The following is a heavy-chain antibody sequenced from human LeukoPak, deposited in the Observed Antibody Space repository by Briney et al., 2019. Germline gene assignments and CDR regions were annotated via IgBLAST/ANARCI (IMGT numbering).Heavy chain of an antibody. CDR2: ISYDGSNK. V-gene: IGHV3-30*04. J-gene: IGHJ5*02. Sequence: GRSLRLSCAASGCTFSSYAMHWVRQAPGKGLEWVAVISYDGSNKYYADSVKGRFTISRDNSKNTLYLQMNSLRAEDTAVYYCAREMLVVVRGLGGFDPWGQGTLVTVSS. D-gene: IGHD3-10*01. CDR3: AREMLVVVRGLGGFDP. CDR1: GCTFSSYA.